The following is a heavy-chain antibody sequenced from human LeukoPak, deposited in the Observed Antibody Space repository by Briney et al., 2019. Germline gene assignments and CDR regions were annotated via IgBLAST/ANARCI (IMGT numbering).Heavy chain of an antibody. CDR2: ISNSGNYI. D-gene: IGHD2-21*01. J-gene: IGHJ4*02. CDR1: GFTFSDYC. CDR3: ARERGVVAILSSFDY. Sequence: PGGSLRLSCAASGFTFSDYCMNWVRQAPGKGLEWVSSISNSGNYIYYADSVKGRFTISRDNAKNSLYLQMNSLRAEDTAVYYCARERGVVAILSSFDYWGQGTLVTVSS. V-gene: IGHV3-21*01.